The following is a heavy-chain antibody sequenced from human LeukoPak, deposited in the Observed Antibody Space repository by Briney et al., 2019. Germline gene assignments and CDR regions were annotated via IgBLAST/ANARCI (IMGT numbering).Heavy chain of an antibody. Sequence: ASVKASCKASGYTFTGYYMHWVRQAPGQGLEWMGWINPNSGGTNYAQKFQGRVTMTRDTSISTAYMELSRLRSDDTAVYYCARVSTGVGVDYYYYYMDVWGKGTTVTVSS. CDR2: INPNSGGT. V-gene: IGHV1-2*02. CDR1: GYTFTGYY. CDR3: ARVSTGVGVDYYYYYMDV. D-gene: IGHD5/OR15-5a*01. J-gene: IGHJ6*03.